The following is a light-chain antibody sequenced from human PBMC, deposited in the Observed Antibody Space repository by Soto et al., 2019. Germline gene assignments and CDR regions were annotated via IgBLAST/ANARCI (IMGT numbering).Light chain of an antibody. J-gene: IGKJ3*01. CDR2: DAT. CDR1: QSVSRY. Sequence: EIVLTQSPATLSLSPGERATLSCRASQSVSRYLAWYQQKPGQDPRLLINDATNRATGIPARFSGSGSGTDFTLTISSLEPEDFAVYYCQQRSNWPLTFGPGTKLEI. V-gene: IGKV3-11*01. CDR3: QQRSNWPLT.